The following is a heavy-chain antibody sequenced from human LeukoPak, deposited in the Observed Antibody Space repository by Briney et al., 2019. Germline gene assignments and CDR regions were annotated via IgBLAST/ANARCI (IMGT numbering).Heavy chain of an antibody. D-gene: IGHD4-17*01. V-gene: IGHV4-34*01. CDR3: ARGAITGGDYKKLDY. J-gene: IGHJ4*02. CDR2: INHSGST. CDR1: GGSFSGYY. Sequence: PSETLSLTCAVYGGSFSGYYWSWIRQPPGKGLEWIGEINHSGSTNYNPSLKSRVTISVDTSKNQFSLKLSSVTAADTAVYYCARGAITGGDYKKLDYWGQGTLVTVSS.